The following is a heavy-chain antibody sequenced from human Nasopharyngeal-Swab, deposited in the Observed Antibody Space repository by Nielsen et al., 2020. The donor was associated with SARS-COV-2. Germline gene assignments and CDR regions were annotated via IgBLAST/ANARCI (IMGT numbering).Heavy chain of an antibody. D-gene: IGHD1-26*01. CDR2: ISYDGSSS. CDR3: ARGNGSYYLYIWDN. V-gene: IGHV3-30*04. CDR1: GFTFTSYA. J-gene: IGHJ4*02. Sequence: GESLKISCAASGFTFTSYAMHWVRQAPGKGLEWVAVISYDGSSSYYADSVKGRFIISRDNSKNTLYLRMNSLRAEDTAVYYCARGNGSYYLYIWDNWGQGTLVIVSS.